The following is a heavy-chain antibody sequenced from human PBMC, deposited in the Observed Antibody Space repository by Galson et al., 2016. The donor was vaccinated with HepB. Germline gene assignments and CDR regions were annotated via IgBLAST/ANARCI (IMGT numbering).Heavy chain of an antibody. CDR1: GYTFTSYN. Sequence: SVKVSCKASGYTFTSYNINWVRQATGQRLEWMGWMNPNSGNTGNAQKFQGRVTMTWNTSISTAYMELSSLRSEDTAAYYCTRHDYYYYYAIDVWGQGTTVTVSS. J-gene: IGHJ6*02. V-gene: IGHV1-8*01. CDR3: TRHDYYYYYAIDV. CDR2: MNPNSGNT.